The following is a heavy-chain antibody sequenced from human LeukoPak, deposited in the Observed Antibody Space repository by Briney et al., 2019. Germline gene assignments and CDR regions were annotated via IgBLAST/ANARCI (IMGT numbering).Heavy chain of an antibody. D-gene: IGHD1-14*01. J-gene: IGHJ3*02. CDR2: IYSGGNT. V-gene: IGHV3-NL1*01. Sequence: GGSLRLSCAASGFTFSSYGMHWVRQAPGKGLEWVSVIYSGGNTYYADSVKGRFTISRDNSKNTVFLQMTSLRAEDTAVYYCAREKPNAFEIWGQGTMVTVSS. CDR1: GFTFSSYG. CDR3: AREKPNAFEI.